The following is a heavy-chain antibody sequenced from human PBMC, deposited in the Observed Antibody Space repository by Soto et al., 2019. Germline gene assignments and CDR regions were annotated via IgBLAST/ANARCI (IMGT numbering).Heavy chain of an antibody. V-gene: IGHV4-39*01. Sequence: SETLSLTCTVSGGSISSSSYYWGWIRQPPGKGLEWIGSIYYSGSTYYNPSLKSRVTISVDTSKNQFSLKLSSVTAADTAVYYCARRYFDWLLWGQGTLVTVSS. J-gene: IGHJ4*02. CDR3: ARRYFDWLL. CDR2: IYYSGST. D-gene: IGHD3-9*01. CDR1: GGSISSSSYY.